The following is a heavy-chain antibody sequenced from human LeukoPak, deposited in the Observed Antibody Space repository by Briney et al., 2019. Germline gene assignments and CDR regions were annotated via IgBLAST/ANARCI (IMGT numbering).Heavy chain of an antibody. CDR3: ARKTVVGSYLDY. J-gene: IGHJ4*02. CDR2: IKQDGSDK. Sequence: PGGSLRLSCAASGFTFSAYWMSWVRQAPEKGLEWVASIKQDGSDKYYVDSVKGRFTISRDNAKNSLYLQMNSLRAEDTAVYYCARKTVVGSYLDYWGQGTPVTVSS. D-gene: IGHD4-23*01. CDR1: GFTFSAYW. V-gene: IGHV3-7*03.